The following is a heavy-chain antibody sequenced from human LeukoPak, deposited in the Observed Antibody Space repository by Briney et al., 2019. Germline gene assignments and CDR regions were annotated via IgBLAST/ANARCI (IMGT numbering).Heavy chain of an antibody. Sequence: SETLSLTCAVYGGSFSGYYWSWIRQPPGKGLEWIGEINHSGSTNYNPSLKSRVTISVDTSKNQFSLKLSSVTAADTAVYYCARAGRAAADNWFDPWGQGTLVTVSS. D-gene: IGHD6-13*01. CDR2: INHSGST. J-gene: IGHJ5*02. CDR3: ARAGRAAADNWFDP. V-gene: IGHV4-34*01. CDR1: GGSFSGYY.